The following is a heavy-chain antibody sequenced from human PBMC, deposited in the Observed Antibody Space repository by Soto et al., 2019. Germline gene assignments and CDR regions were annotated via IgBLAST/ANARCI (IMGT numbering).Heavy chain of an antibody. D-gene: IGHD3-10*01. CDR2: ISSLTGGT. V-gene: IGHV1-18*01. Sequence: QVQLVQSGAEVKKPGASVKVSCKTSGYTFTRHGISWVRQAPGQGLEWMGWISSLTGGTNYAQNLQGRVTMTTDTSTATGYRELRSLTSDDTAVYYCARDVSYGSGTAYGYWGQGTLVTVSS. J-gene: IGHJ4*02. CDR1: GYTFTRHG. CDR3: ARDVSYGSGTAYGY.